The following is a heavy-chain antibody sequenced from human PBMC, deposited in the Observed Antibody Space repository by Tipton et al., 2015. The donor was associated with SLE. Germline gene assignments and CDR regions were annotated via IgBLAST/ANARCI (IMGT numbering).Heavy chain of an antibody. V-gene: IGHV4-61*02. D-gene: IGHD3-3*01. CDR2: IYTSGST. CDR3: ARGFLEWLFDDAFDI. Sequence: TLSLTSTVSGGSISSGSYYWSWIRQPAGKGLEWIGCIYTSGSTNYNPSLKSRVTISVDTSKNQFSLKLSSVTAADTAVHYCARGFLEWLFDDAFDIWGQGTMVTVSS. CDR1: GGSISSGSYY. J-gene: IGHJ3*02.